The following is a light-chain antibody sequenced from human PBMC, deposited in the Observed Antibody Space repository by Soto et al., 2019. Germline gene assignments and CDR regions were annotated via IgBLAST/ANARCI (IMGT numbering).Light chain of an antibody. V-gene: IGKV3-11*01. CDR3: QQRYNWPNT. CDR2: DPS. CDR1: KSVGTS. Sequence: EIVLTQSPATLSLSPGERATSSCRTSKSVGTSLAWYQHNPGQAPRPLIYDPSNRATGIPARFSGSGSGTDFTLTISSPEPEDFAVYYCQQRYNWPNTFGQGTKLEIK. J-gene: IGKJ2*01.